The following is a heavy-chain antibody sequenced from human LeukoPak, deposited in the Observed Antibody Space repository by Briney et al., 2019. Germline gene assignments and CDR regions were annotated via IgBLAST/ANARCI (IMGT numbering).Heavy chain of an antibody. D-gene: IGHD5-18*01. J-gene: IGHJ6*03. CDR3: ARGIQLWFTLPSEPVYYYYYYMDV. V-gene: IGHV3-72*01. Sequence: GGSLRLSCAASGFTFSDHYMDWVRQAPGKGLEWVGRTRNKANSYTTEYAASVKGRFTISRDDSKNSLYLQMNSLKTEDTAVYYCARGIQLWFTLPSEPVYYYYYYMDVWGKGTTVTISS. CDR2: TRNKANSYTT. CDR1: GFTFSDHY.